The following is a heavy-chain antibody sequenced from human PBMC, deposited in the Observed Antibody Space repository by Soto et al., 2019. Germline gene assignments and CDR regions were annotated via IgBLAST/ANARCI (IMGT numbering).Heavy chain of an antibody. CDR2: IYPGDSDT. CDR1: GYSFTSYW. Sequence: GESLKISCKGSGYSFTSYWIGWVRQMPGKGLEWMGIIYPGDSDTRYSPSFQGQVTISADKSISTAYLQWSSLKASDTAMYYCARQYSSGPTPDNWFDPWGQGTLVTVSS. CDR3: ARQYSSGPTPDNWFDP. J-gene: IGHJ5*02. V-gene: IGHV5-51*01. D-gene: IGHD6-19*01.